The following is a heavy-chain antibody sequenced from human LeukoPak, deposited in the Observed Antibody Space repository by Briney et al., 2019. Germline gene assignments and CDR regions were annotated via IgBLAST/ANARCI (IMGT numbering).Heavy chain of an antibody. CDR3: ARDGDYYDSSGYSSRGDAFDI. CDR2: IKQDGSEK. Sequence: GGSLRLSCAASGFTFSSYWMSWVRQAPGKGLEWVANIKQDGSEKYYVDSVKGRFTISRDNAKNSLYLQMNSLRAEDTAVYYCARDGDYYDSSGYSSRGDAFDIWGQGTMVTVSS. J-gene: IGHJ3*02. D-gene: IGHD3-22*01. CDR1: GFTFSSYW. V-gene: IGHV3-7*01.